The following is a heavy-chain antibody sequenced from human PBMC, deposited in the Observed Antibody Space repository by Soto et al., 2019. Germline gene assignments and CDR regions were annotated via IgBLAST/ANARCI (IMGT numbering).Heavy chain of an antibody. CDR2: IYPGDSDT. J-gene: IGHJ4*02. CDR1: GYSFTSYW. Sequence: PGESLKISCKGSGYSFTSYWIGWVRQMPGKGLEWMGIIYPGDSDTRYSPSFQGQVTISADKSISTAYLQWSSLKASDTAMYYCARVTYYYDSSGYYYGYWGQGTQVTVSS. V-gene: IGHV5-51*01. CDR3: ARVTYYYDSSGYYYGY. D-gene: IGHD3-22*01.